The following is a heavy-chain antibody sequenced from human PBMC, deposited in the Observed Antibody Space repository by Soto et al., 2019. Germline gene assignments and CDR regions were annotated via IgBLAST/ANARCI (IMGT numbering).Heavy chain of an antibody. CDR2: IYYSGST. CDR1: GGSINSRSYY. D-gene: IGHD2-21*02. Sequence: SETLSLTCTVSGGSINSRSYYWGWIRQSPGKGPEWIGSIYYSGSTYYNPSLKSRVAMSVDTSKNQFSLKLRSVSAADTAVYYCARQRNSVVTQAYFDDCGQGSLVTVYS. J-gene: IGHJ4*02. V-gene: IGHV4-39*01. CDR3: ARQRNSVVTQAYFDD.